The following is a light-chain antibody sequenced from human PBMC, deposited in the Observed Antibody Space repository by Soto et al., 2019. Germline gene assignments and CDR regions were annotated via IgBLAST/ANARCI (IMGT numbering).Light chain of an antibody. J-gene: IGLJ2*01. CDR1: SGHSSYI. Sequence: QSVLTQSSSASASLGSSVKLTCTLSSGHSSYIIAWHQQQPGKAPRYLMKLEGSGSYNKGSGVPDRFSGSSSGADRYLTISHLQSEDEDDYYCETWDSLVVFGGGTKVTVL. CDR2: LEGSGSY. CDR3: ETWDSLVV. V-gene: IGLV4-60*03.